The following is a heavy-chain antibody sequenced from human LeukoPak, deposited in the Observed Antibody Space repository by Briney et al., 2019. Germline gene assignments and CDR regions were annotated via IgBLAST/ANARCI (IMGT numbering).Heavy chain of an antibody. D-gene: IGHD3-3*01. CDR1: GFTFSSYS. Sequence: GGSLRLSCAASGFTFSSYSMNWVRQAPGKGLEWVSSISSSSYIYYADSVKGRFTISRDNAKNSLYLQMNSLRAEDTAVYYCARVALDFWSGLGPRGHYMDVWGKGTTVTVSS. CDR2: ISSSSYI. CDR3: ARVALDFWSGLGPRGHYMDV. J-gene: IGHJ6*03. V-gene: IGHV3-21*01.